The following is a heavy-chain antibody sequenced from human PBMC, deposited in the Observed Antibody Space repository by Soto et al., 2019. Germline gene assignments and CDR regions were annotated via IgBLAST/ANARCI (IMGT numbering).Heavy chain of an antibody. D-gene: IGHD6-13*01. J-gene: IGHJ4*02. CDR2: IYYDGST. CDR1: GGSISSSGFH. V-gene: IGHV4-39*01. Sequence: SETLSLTCTVSGGSISSSGFHWGWIRQPPGKGLEWIGTIYYDGSTYYDPSLRSRVTISVDTSKNQFSLKMIYVTAADTAVYYCARHFPRPNGIAGVDYWGPGTLVTVSS. CDR3: ARHFPRPNGIAGVDY.